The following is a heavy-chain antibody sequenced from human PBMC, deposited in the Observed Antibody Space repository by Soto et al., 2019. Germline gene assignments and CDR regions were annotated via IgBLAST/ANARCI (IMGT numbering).Heavy chain of an antibody. CDR2: ISSNGGST. Sequence: ESGGGLVQPGGSLRLSCAASGFTFSSYAMHWVRQAPGKGLEYVSAISSNGGSTYYANSVKGRFTISRDNSKNTLYLQMGSLRAEDMAVYYCASGYSYGSYWGQGTLVTVSS. CDR3: ASGYSYGSY. D-gene: IGHD5-18*01. J-gene: IGHJ4*02. CDR1: GFTFSSYA. V-gene: IGHV3-64*01.